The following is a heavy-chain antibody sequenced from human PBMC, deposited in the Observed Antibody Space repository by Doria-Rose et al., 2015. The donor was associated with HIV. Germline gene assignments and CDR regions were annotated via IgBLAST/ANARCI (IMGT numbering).Heavy chain of an antibody. Sequence: QVQLQESGPGLVKPSETLSLTCSVSGGSISHYYWSWIRQPPGKGLEYIEDIFYTGSTNYSPSLKSRVSISIDTSKNKFSLRLSSVTAADTAVYYCARVLSGTYDYWGQGTPVTVSS. CDR1: GGSISHYY. CDR2: IFYTGST. CDR3: ARVLSGTYDY. V-gene: IGHV4-59*01. J-gene: IGHJ4*02. D-gene: IGHD1-26*01.